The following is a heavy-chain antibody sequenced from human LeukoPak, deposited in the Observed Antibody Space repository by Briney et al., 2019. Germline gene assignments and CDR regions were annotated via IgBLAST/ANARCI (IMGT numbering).Heavy chain of an antibody. CDR2: INPNSGDT. Sequence: ASLKVSCKASGYTFTGYLMHWVRQAPGQGLEWMGWINPNSGDTKYAQKFQGRVTMTRDTSISTAYMELSRLRSDDTAVYYCTRALTTVATWMYLWGRGTLVTVSS. CDR3: TRALTTVATWMYL. J-gene: IGHJ2*01. V-gene: IGHV1-2*02. CDR1: GYTFTGYL. D-gene: IGHD4-17*01.